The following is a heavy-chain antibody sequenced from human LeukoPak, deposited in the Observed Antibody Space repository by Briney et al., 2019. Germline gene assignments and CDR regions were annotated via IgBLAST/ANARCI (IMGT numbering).Heavy chain of an antibody. Sequence: SETLPLTCTVSGGSVSSGSYYWSWIRQPPEKGLEWIGYIYYSGSTNYNPSLKSRVTISVDTSKNQFSLKLSSVTAADTAVYYCAREVRYFDWFLDYWGQGTLVTASS. V-gene: IGHV4-61*01. J-gene: IGHJ4*02. CDR1: GGSVSSGSYY. D-gene: IGHD3-9*01. CDR2: IYYSGST. CDR3: AREVRYFDWFLDY.